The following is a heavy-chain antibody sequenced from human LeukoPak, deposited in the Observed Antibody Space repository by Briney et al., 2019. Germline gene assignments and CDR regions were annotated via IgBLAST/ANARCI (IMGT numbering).Heavy chain of an antibody. D-gene: IGHD1-26*01. V-gene: IGHV3-23*01. CDR3: AKPSSGSYYVGYYFDY. CDR1: GFSFRSYA. J-gene: IGHJ4*02. CDR2: ISCSGTNT. Sequence: PGGSLRLSCAASGFSFRSYAMSWVRQAPGKGLEGVSAISCSGTNTYYADCVKGRFTISRDNSKNTLYLQMNSLRAEDTAVYYCAKPSSGSYYVGYYFDYWGQGTLVTVSS.